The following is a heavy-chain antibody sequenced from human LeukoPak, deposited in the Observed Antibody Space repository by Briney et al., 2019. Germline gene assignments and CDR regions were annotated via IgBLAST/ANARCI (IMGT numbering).Heavy chain of an antibody. J-gene: IGHJ4*02. CDR3: ARDRTGWLAPDY. D-gene: IGHD6-19*01. CDR1: GFTFSSYS. Sequence: PGGSLRLSCAASGFTFSSYSMNWVRQAPGKGLEWIGYIYYSGSTNYNPSLKSRVTISVDTSKNQFSLKLTSVTAADTAVYYCARDRTGWLAPDYWGQGILVTVSS. V-gene: IGHV4-59*01. CDR2: IYYSGST.